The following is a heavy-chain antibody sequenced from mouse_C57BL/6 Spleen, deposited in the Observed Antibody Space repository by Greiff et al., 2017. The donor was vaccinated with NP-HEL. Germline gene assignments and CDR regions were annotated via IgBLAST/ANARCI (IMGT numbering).Heavy chain of an antibody. CDR1: GYTFTSYG. D-gene: IGHD1-1*02. CDR2: IYPRSGNT. CDR3: GREVGGDCFDY. V-gene: IGHV1-81*01. J-gene: IGHJ2*01. Sequence: VQLQQSGAELARPGASVKLSCKASGYTFTSYGISWVKQRTGQGLEWIGEIYPRSGNTYYNEKFKGKATLTADQSSNTAYMDIRSLPSEDSAVYFCGREVGGDCFDYWGQGTTLTVSS.